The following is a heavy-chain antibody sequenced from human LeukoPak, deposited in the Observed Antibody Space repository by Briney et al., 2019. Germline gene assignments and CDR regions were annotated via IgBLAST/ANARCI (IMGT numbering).Heavy chain of an antibody. D-gene: IGHD2-2*01. CDR2: IYTSGST. CDR1: GGSISSYY. Sequence: SETLSLTCTVSGGSISSYYWSWIRQPAGKGLEWIGRIYTSGSTNYNPSLKSRVTISVDKSKNQFPLKLSSVTAADTAVYYCATTRLGYCSSSTCPHFDYWGQGTLVTVSS. J-gene: IGHJ4*02. V-gene: IGHV4-4*07. CDR3: ATTRLGYCSSSTCPHFDY.